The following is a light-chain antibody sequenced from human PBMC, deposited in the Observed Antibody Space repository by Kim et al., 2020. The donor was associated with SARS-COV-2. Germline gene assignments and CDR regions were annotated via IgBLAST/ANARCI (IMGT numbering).Light chain of an antibody. CDR2: DVS. CDR1: SSDVGNYNY. V-gene: IGLV2-14*03. Sequence: QSALTQPACVAGSPGQSITISCTGTSSDVGNYNYVSWYQQHPGEALKLMIYDVSNRPSGVSNRFSGSKSGNTASLTISGLQAEDEADYYCSSYTSSSPLDFGTGTKVTVL. CDR3: SSYTSSSPLD. J-gene: IGLJ1*01.